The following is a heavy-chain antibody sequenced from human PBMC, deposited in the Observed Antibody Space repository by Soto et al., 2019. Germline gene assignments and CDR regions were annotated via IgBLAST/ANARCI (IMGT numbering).Heavy chain of an antibody. CDR3: VRDLRGGSYGMYV. CDR1: GGSINNGGYY. Sequence: SETLSLTCTVSGGSINNGGYYWSWIRQHPGKGLEWIGYIFYSGSTYYNPSLKSRVTISVDTSKNQFSLKLSSVTAADTAVYYCVRDLRGGSYGMYVWGQGTTVTVSS. CDR2: IFYSGST. V-gene: IGHV4-31*03. D-gene: IGHD3-10*01. J-gene: IGHJ6*02.